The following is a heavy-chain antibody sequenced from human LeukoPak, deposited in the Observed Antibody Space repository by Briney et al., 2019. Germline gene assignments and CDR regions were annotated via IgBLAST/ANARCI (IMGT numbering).Heavy chain of an antibody. CDR3: ARGGTVRNGMDV. D-gene: IGHD1-26*01. V-gene: IGHV4-59*01. J-gene: IGHJ6*02. CDR2: IYYSGST. CDR1: GGSISSYY. Sequence: PSETLSLTCTVSGGSISSYYWSWIRQPPGKGLEWIGYIYYSGSTNYNPFLKSRVTISVDTSKNQFSLKLSSVTAADTAVYYCARGGTVRNGMDVWGQGTTVTVS.